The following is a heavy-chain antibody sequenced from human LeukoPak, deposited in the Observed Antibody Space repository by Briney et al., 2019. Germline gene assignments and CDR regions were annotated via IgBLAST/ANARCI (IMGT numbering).Heavy chain of an antibody. CDR2: ISSSGSTT. J-gene: IGHJ4*02. CDR3: ARRILIPVEGLGY. V-gene: IGHV3-11*04. Sequence: GGSLRLSCAASGFTFSDYYMSWIRQAPGKGLEWVSYISSSGSTTYYADSVKGRFTISRDNAKNSLYPQMNSLRAEDTAVYYCARRILIPVEGLGYWGQGTLVTVSS. D-gene: IGHD2/OR15-2a*01. CDR1: GFTFSDYY.